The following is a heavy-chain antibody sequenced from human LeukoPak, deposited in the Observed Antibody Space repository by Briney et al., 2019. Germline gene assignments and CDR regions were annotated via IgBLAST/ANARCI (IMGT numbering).Heavy chain of an antibody. J-gene: IGHJ4*02. Sequence: GGSLRLSCSASGFTFSDYIMHWVRQAPGKGLDWVAVIIENGNRQYYADSVKGRFTISRDNSKNTLFLQMNSLRGEDTAMYYCARVQGGGYRTADSWGQGTLVTVSS. D-gene: IGHD6-25*01. CDR1: GFTFSDYI. CDR2: IIENGNRQ. V-gene: IGHV3-30*04. CDR3: ARVQGGGYRTADS.